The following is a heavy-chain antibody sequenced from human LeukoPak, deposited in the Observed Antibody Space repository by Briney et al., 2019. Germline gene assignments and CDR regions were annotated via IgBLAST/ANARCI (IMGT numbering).Heavy chain of an antibody. CDR2: IYYSGST. Sequence: SETLSLTCIVSGGSISGYYWSWIRQPPGKGLEWIGSIYYSGSTDYNPSLKSRVIISVDTSKNQFSLSLISVTAADTAVYYCARDIPSGSYLYYFDYWGQGTLVTVSS. J-gene: IGHJ4*02. CDR3: ARDIPSGSYLYYFDY. CDR1: GGSISGYY. D-gene: IGHD1-26*01. V-gene: IGHV4-59*01.